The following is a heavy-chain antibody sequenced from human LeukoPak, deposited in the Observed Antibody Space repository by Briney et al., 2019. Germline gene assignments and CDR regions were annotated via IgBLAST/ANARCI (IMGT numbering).Heavy chain of an antibody. Sequence: SETLSLTCTVSGDSISSGDYYWSWIRQPAGKGLEWIGRISSSGSTNYNPSLKSRVTISVDTSKNQFSLRLSSVTAADTAVYYCARVTGYMIEDYFDYWGQGTLVTVSS. CDR3: ARVTGYMIEDYFDY. CDR2: ISSSGST. J-gene: IGHJ4*02. CDR1: GDSISSGDYY. D-gene: IGHD3-22*01. V-gene: IGHV4-61*02.